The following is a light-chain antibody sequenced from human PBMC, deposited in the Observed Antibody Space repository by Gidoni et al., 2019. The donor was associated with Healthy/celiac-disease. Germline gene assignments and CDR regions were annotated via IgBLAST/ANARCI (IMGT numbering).Light chain of an antibody. CDR1: QDISNY. CDR2: DAS. CDR3: QQYDNLPV. J-gene: IGKJ2*01. V-gene: IGKV1-33*01. Sequence: DIQMTQSPSSLSASVGDRVTITCQASQDISNYLTWYQQKPGKAPKLLIYDASNFETGVPSRFSGSGSGTDFTFTISSLQPEDIATYYCQQYDNLPVFGQGTKLEIK.